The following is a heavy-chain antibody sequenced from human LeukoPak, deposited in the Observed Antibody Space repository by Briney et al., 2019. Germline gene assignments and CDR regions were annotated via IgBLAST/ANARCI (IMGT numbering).Heavy chain of an antibody. CDR2: ISSSSSYI. J-gene: IGHJ4*02. Sequence: GGSLRLSCAASGFTFSSYSMNWVRQAPGKGLEWVSSISSSSSYIYYADSVKGRFTISGDNAKNSLYLQMNSLRAEDTAVYYCASSQCSSTSCYARALDYWGQGTLVTVSS. D-gene: IGHD2-2*01. V-gene: IGHV3-21*01. CDR3: ASSQCSSTSCYARALDY. CDR1: GFTFSSYS.